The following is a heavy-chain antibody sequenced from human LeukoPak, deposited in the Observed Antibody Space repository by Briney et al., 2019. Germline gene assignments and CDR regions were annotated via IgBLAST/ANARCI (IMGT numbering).Heavy chain of an antibody. D-gene: IGHD3-10*01. Sequence: GGSLRLSCAASGFTFSSYSMNWVRQAPGKGLEWVSGINENGRKTYYADSVKGRFSISRDNSKNTLYLQMSDLRAEDTAVYYCAKITMARTPNYWGQGTLVTVSS. J-gene: IGHJ4*02. V-gene: IGHV3-23*01. CDR1: GFTFSSYS. CDR2: INENGRKT. CDR3: AKITMARTPNY.